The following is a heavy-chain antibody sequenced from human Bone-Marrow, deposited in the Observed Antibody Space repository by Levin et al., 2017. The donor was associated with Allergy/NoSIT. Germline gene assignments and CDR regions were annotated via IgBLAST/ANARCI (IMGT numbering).Heavy chain of an antibody. Sequence: PGGSLRLSCAASGFTFSSYGMHWVRQAPGKGLEWVAIISYDGSNKYSADSVKGRFTISRDNSKNTLYLQMNSLRAEDTAVYYCAKGAFGELSHFDYWGQGTLVTVSS. CDR3: AKGAFGELSHFDY. CDR2: ISYDGSNK. CDR1: GFTFSSYG. J-gene: IGHJ4*02. V-gene: IGHV3-30*18. D-gene: IGHD3-10*01.